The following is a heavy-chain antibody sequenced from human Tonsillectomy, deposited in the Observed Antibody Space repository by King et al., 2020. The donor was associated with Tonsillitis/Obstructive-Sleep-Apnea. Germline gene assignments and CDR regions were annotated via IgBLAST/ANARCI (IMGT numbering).Heavy chain of an antibody. J-gene: IGHJ4*02. Sequence: QLVQSGAEVKKPGSSVKVSCKGSGGTFSSYAISWVRQAPGQGLEWMGGNIPIFCTSNYAPKFQGRVTITADESTSTAYMELSSLRSEDTAVYYCARGAGSSAPPSFDYWGQGTLVTVSS. CDR2: NIPIFCTS. V-gene: IGHV1-69*12. CDR1: GGTFSSYA. CDR3: ARGAGSSAPPSFDY. D-gene: IGHD6-6*01.